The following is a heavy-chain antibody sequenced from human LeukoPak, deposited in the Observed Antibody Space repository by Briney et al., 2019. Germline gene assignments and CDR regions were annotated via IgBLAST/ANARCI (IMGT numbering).Heavy chain of an antibody. V-gene: IGHV4-59*12. CDR2: IYYSGTT. Sequence: SETLSPTCTVSGGSISSYYWSWIRQPPGKGLEWIGYIYYSGTTNYNPSLKSRVTMSVDTSKNQFSLKLSSVTAADTAVYYCARVIGYCSGGSCYSQVFYDAFDIWGQGTMVTVSS. J-gene: IGHJ3*02. CDR3: ARVIGYCSGGSCYSQVFYDAFDI. D-gene: IGHD2-15*01. CDR1: GGSISSYY.